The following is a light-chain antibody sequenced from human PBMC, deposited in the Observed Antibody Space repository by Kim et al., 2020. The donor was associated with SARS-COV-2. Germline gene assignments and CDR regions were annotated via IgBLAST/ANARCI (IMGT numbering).Light chain of an antibody. Sequence: DVVMTQSPLSLSVTVGQPASISCRSSQSLVHSDGNTYLNWFQQRPGQSPRRLIYTVSNRDSGVPDRFSGRGSGTDFTLKISRVEAEDVGVYYCMQGAHWPYTFGQGTKLEI. CDR2: TVS. CDR3: MQGAHWPYT. J-gene: IGKJ2*01. V-gene: IGKV2-30*02. CDR1: QSLVHSDGNTY.